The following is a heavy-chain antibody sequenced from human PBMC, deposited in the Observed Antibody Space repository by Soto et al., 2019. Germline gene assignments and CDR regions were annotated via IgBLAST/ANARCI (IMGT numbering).Heavy chain of an antibody. Sequence: ASVKVSCKASGGTFSSYAISWVRQAPGQGLEWMGGIIPIFGTANYAQKFQGRVTITADKSTSTAYMELSSLRSEDTAVHYCARLDDTRGWFDPWGQGTLVTRLL. V-gene: IGHV1-69*06. CDR3: ARLDDTRGWFDP. CDR1: GGTFSSYA. CDR2: IIPIFGTA. J-gene: IGHJ5*02. D-gene: IGHD3-22*01.